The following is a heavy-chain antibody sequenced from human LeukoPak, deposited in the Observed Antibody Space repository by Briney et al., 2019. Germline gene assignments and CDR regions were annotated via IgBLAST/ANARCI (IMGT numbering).Heavy chain of an antibody. V-gene: IGHV3-74*01. CDR2: INSDGSST. CDR1: GFTFSSYW. D-gene: IGHD3-22*01. CDR3: ARVGRGRGHYDSSGYYDY. J-gene: IGHJ4*02. Sequence: QPGGSLRLSCAASGFTFSSYWMHWVRQAPGKGLVWDSRINSDGSSTSYADSVKGRFTISRDNAKNTLYLQMNSLGAEDTAVYYCARVGRGRGHYDSSGYYDYWGQGTLVTVPS.